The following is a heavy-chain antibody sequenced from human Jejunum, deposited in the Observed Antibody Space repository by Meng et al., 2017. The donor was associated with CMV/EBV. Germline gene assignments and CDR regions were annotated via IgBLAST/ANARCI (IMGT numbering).Heavy chain of an antibody. Sequence: LRLSGADSGSAFTDYYMDWVRQAPGKGLEWVGRAKPKSYTTQHAASVEGRFTISRDDSKNSLFLQMNNLKTEDTALYYCVRDNWGLDYWGQGTLVTVSS. J-gene: IGHJ4*02. CDR2: AKPKSYTT. CDR1: GSAFTDYY. D-gene: IGHD7-27*01. CDR3: VRDNWGLDY. V-gene: IGHV3-72*01.